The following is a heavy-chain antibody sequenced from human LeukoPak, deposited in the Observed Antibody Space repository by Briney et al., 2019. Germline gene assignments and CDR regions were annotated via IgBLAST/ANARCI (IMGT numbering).Heavy chain of an antibody. CDR1: GFTFDDYA. CDR3: AKDSVGVGAQVGEHPDY. CDR2: ISWDGGST. J-gene: IGHJ4*02. D-gene: IGHD1-26*01. V-gene: IGHV3-43D*03. Sequence: PGGSLRLSCAASGFTFDDYAMHWVRQAPGKGLEWVSLISWDGGSTYYADSVKGRFTISRDNSKNSLYLQMNSLRAEDTALYYCAKDSVGVGAQVGEHPDYWGQGTLVTVSS.